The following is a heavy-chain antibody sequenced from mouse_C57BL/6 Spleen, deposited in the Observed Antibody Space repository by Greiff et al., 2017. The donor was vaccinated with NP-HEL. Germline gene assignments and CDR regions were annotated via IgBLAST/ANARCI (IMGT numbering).Heavy chain of an antibody. CDR2: IYPGDGDT. V-gene: IGHV1-82*01. D-gene: IGHD1-1*01. CDR3: AKYGSHYAMDY. Sequence: QVQLQQSGPELVKPGASVKISCKASGYAFSSSWMNWVKQRPGKGLEWIGRIYPGDGDTNYNGKFKGKATLTADKSSSTAYMQLRSLTSEDSAVYFCAKYGSHYAMDYWGQGTSVTVSS. J-gene: IGHJ4*01. CDR1: GYAFSSSW.